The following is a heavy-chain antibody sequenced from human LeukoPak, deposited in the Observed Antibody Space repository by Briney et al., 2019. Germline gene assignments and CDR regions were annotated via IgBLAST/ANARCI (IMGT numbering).Heavy chain of an antibody. V-gene: IGHV4-4*07. CDR3: ARVRYSDSSVLTRKRSYYFDY. CDR1: GGSISNYY. CDR2: ISTSGST. Sequence: SETLSLACTVSGGSISNYYWSWIRQPPGKGLESIGHISTSGSTNYNPSLKSRVTMSVDTSKNQFSLKLSSVTAADTAVYYCARVRYSDSSVLTRKRSYYFDYWGQVTLVTVSS. J-gene: IGHJ4*02. D-gene: IGHD3-22*01.